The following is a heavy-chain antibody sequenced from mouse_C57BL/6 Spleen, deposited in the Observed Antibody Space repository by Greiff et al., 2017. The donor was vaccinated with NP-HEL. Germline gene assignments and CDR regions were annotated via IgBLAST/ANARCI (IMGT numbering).Heavy chain of an antibody. J-gene: IGHJ1*03. D-gene: IGHD2-1*01. Sequence: VQLKESGPGLVKPSQSLSLTCSVTGYSITSGYYWNWIRQFPGNKLEWMGYISYDGSNNYNPSLKNRISITRDTSKNQFFLKLNSVTTEDTATYYCVYGNSWYFDVWGTGTTVTVSS. CDR3: VYGNSWYFDV. CDR1: GYSITSGYY. V-gene: IGHV3-6*01. CDR2: ISYDGSN.